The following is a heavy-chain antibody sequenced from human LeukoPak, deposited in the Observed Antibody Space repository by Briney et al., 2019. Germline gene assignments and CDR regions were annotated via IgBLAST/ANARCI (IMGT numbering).Heavy chain of an antibody. V-gene: IGHV3-30*18. CDR1: GFTFSSCV. J-gene: IGHJ4*02. Sequence: GGSLRLSCAASGFTFSSCVMHWVRQAPGKGLEWVAVISYGGSNKYYADSVKGRFTISRDNSKNTLYLEMNSLRDEDTAVYYCAKQSTVADYWGQGTLVTVSS. CDR3: AKQSTVADY. CDR2: ISYGGSNK. D-gene: IGHD1-26*01.